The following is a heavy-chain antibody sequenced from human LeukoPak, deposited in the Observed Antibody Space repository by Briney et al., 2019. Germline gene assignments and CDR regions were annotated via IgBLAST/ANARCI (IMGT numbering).Heavy chain of an antibody. CDR3: ARDSGQWLVPRGDYYYGMDV. V-gene: IGHV4-59*01. CDR1: GGSISSYY. D-gene: IGHD6-19*01. J-gene: IGHJ6*02. Sequence: SETLSLTCTVSGGSISSYYWSWIRQPPGKGLEWIGDIYYSGSTNYNPSLKSRVTISVDTSKNQFSLKLSSVTAADTAVYYCARDSGQWLVPRGDYYYGMDVWGQGTTVTVSS. CDR2: IYYSGST.